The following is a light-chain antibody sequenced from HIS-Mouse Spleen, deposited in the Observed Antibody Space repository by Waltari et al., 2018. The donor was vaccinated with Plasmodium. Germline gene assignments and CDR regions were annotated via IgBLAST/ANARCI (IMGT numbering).Light chain of an antibody. V-gene: IGKV3-15*01. J-gene: IGKJ3*01. CDR3: QQYNNWSFT. CDR2: GAS. CDR1: QSVSSN. Sequence: EIVMTQSPDTLSVSPGERAPISCRASQSVSSNLAWYQQKPGQAPRLLIYGASTRATGIPARFSGSGSGTEFTLTISSLQSEDFAVYYCQQYNNWSFTFGPGTKVDIK.